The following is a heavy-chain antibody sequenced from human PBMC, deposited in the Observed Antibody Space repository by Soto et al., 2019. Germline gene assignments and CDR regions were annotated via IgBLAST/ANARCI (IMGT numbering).Heavy chain of an antibody. Sequence: QVQLVQSGAEVKKPGSSVKVSCKASGGTFSSYAISWVRQAPGQGLEWMGGIIPIFGTANYAQKFQGGVTINADKSTSTAYMELSSLRSEDTAVYYCAIAVAGTDPTFSFDYWCQGTLVTVSS. CDR3: AIAVAGTDPTFSFDY. CDR2: IIPIFGTA. J-gene: IGHJ4*02. V-gene: IGHV1-69*06. CDR1: GGTFSSYA. D-gene: IGHD6-19*01.